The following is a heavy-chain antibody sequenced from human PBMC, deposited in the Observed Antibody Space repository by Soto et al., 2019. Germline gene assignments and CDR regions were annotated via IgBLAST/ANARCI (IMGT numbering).Heavy chain of an antibody. J-gene: IGHJ4*02. CDR3: ARDYMAVVD. D-gene: IGHD2-15*01. CDR1: GSSISSGSYY. CDR2: IYHSGST. V-gene: IGHV4-31*03. Sequence: QVQLQESGPGLVKPSQTLSLTCTVSGSSISSGSYYWSWIRQHPGKGLEWIGYIYHSGSTYCNPSLKSRSTISLDTSNNQFSLKLSSVTAADTAVYYCARDYMAVVDWGQGTLVTVSS.